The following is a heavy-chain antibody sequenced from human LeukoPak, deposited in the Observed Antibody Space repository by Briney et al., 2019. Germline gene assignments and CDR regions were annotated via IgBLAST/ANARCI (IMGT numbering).Heavy chain of an antibody. CDR2: INWNGGST. V-gene: IGHV3-20*04. J-gene: IGHJ4*02. D-gene: IGHD3-10*01. Sequence: PGGSLRLSCALAGLTFDDYGMSWVRQAPGKGLEWVSGINWNGGSTGYADSVKGRFTISRDNAKNSLYLQMNSLRAEDTALYYCARGARGVSGYYFDFWGQGTLVTVSS. CDR1: GLTFDDYG. CDR3: ARGARGVSGYYFDF.